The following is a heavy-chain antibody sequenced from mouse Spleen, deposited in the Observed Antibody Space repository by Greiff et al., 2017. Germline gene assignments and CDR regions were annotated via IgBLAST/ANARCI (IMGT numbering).Heavy chain of an antibody. J-gene: IGHJ4*01. D-gene: IGHD1-1*01. Sequence: VKLMESGAELVRPGTSVKMSCTASGYTFTNYWIGWAKQRPGHGLEWIGDIYPGGGYTNYNEKFKGKATLTADKSSSTAYMQFSSLTSEDSAIYYCARLAYYYGSSYAMDYWGQGTSVTVSS. CDR1: GYTFTNYW. V-gene: IGHV1-63*01. CDR3: ARLAYYYGSSYAMDY. CDR2: IYPGGGYT.